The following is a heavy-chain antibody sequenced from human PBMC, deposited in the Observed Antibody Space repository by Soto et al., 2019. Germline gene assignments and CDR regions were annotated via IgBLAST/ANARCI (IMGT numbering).Heavy chain of an antibody. CDR1: GGSISSYY. D-gene: IGHD2-15*01. Sequence: SETLSLTCTVSGGSISSYYWSWIRQPPGKGLEWIGYIYYSGSTNYNPSLKSRVTISVDTSKNQFSLKLSSVTAADTAVYYCASGLCSGGSCYSPNWGQGTLVTVSS. V-gene: IGHV4-59*01. CDR3: ASGLCSGGSCYSPN. CDR2: IYYSGST. J-gene: IGHJ4*02.